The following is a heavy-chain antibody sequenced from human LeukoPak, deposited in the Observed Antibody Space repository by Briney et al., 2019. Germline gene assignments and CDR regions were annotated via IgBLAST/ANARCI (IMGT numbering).Heavy chain of an antibody. CDR2: IKSKTDGGTT. V-gene: IGHV3-15*01. J-gene: IGHJ4*02. D-gene: IGHD3-10*01. Sequence: MTGGALRLSCAASGFTFSNAWMSWVRQAPGKGLEWVGRIKSKTDGGTTDYAAPVKGRSTISRDDSKNTLYLQMNSLKTEDTAVYYCTTDLEGSGFDYRGQGTLVTVSS. CDR3: TTDLEGSGFDY. CDR1: GFTFSNAW.